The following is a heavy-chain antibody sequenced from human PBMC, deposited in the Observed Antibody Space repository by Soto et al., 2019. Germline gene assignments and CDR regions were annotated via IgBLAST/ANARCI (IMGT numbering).Heavy chain of an antibody. D-gene: IGHD2-8*01. CDR1: GFNFSSYE. Sequence: PGGSLRLSCAASGFNFSSYEMNWVREAPGKGLEWVSYISSSGSTIYYADSVKGRFTISRDNAKNSLYLQMNSLRAEDTAVYYCARGQYCTNGVCYPDYWGQGPLVTVPS. V-gene: IGHV3-48*03. J-gene: IGHJ4*02. CDR2: ISSSGSTI. CDR3: ARGQYCTNGVCYPDY.